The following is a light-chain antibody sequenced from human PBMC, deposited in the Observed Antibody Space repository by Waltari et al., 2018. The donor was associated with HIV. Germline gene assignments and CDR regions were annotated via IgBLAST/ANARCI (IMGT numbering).Light chain of an antibody. CDR2: EVS. CDR3: SSYTSSSTWV. V-gene: IGLV2-14*01. CDR1: SSDVGGYNY. Sequence: QSVLPQPASVSGSPGQSITISCTGTSSDVGGYNYVSWYQHHPGNAPKLIIYEVSYRPSGVSDRFSGSKSGNTASLTISGLQAEDETDYYCSSYTSSSTWVFGGGTKLTVL. J-gene: IGLJ3*02.